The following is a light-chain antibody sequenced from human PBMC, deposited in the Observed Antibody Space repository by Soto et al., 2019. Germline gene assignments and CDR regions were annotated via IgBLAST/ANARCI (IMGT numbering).Light chain of an antibody. J-gene: IGKJ1*01. CDR1: QSVLYSSNNKNH. Sequence: DIVMTQSPDSLAVSLGERATINCKSSQSVLYSSNNKNHLAWYQQKPGQPPRVLIYWASTRESGVPDRFSGSGSGTDFTLTISSLEADDFATYYCQQYNSYRTFGQGTKVEIK. CDR2: WAS. V-gene: IGKV4-1*01. CDR3: QQYNSYRT.